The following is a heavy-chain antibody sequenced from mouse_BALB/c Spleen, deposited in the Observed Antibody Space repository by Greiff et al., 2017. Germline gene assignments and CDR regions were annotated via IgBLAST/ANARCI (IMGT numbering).Heavy chain of an antibody. Sequence: DVMLVESGGGLVKPGGSLKLSCAASGFTFSSYTMSWVRQTPEKRLEWVATISSGGGNTYYPDSVKGRFTISRDNAKNNLYLQMSSLRSEDTALYYCARYEKYTYAMDYWGQGTSVTVSS. V-gene: IGHV5-9*03. CDR1: GFTFSSYT. CDR2: ISSGGGNT. CDR3: ARYEKYTYAMDY. D-gene: IGHD5-1*01. J-gene: IGHJ4*01.